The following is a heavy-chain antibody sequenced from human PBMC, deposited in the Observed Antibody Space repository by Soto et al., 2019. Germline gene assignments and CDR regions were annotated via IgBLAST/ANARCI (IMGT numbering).Heavy chain of an antibody. CDR1: GYTFTGYY. CDR2: INPNSGGT. Sequence: ASVKVSSMASGYTFTGYYMHWVRQAPGQRLEWMGWINPNSGGTNYAQKFQGRVTMTRDTPLSTAYMELGRRRSHDTAVYYCAGEYEGSGAHFDYWRQGTLVTVSS. J-gene: IGHJ4*02. CDR3: AGEYEGSGAHFDY. D-gene: IGHD3-10*01. V-gene: IGHV1-2*02.